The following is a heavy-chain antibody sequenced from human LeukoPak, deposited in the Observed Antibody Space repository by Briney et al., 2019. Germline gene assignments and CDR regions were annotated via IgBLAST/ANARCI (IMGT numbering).Heavy chain of an antibody. CDR2: IDHSGST. Sequence: SETLSLTCAVYGGSFSGYYWSWIRQPPGKGLEWIGEIDHSGSTNYNPSLKSRVTISVDTSKNQFSLKLSSVTAADTAVYYCATASEAAAGTKEPGSPRYWYFDLWGRGTLVTVSS. J-gene: IGHJ2*01. CDR3: ATASEAAAGTKEPGSPRYWYFDL. CDR1: GGSFSGYY. V-gene: IGHV4-34*01. D-gene: IGHD6-13*01.